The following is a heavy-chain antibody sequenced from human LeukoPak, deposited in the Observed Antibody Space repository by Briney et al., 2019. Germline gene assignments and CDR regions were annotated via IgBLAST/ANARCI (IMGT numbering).Heavy chain of an antibody. D-gene: IGHD2-15*01. V-gene: IGHV3-11*04. J-gene: IGHJ3*01. CDR1: GFTFSDYY. Sequence: PGGSLRLSCAASGFTFSDYYMSWIRQAPGKGLERVSYISSSGSTIYYADSVKGRFTISRDNARDSLSLQMNSLRADDTAVYYCARALVVVAAASGFDVWGQGTMVTVSS. CDR2: ISSSGSTI. CDR3: ARALVVVAAASGFDV.